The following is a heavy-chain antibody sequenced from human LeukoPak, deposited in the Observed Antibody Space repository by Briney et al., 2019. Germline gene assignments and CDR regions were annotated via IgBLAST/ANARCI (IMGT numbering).Heavy chain of an antibody. CDR2: INWNEKSI. J-gene: IGHJ4*02. CDR3: ARDSVHGYYDSSGYSTVSDY. CDR1: RFTFDDYG. Sequence: GGSLRLSCATSRFTFDDYGMSWVRQTPGKGLEWVSGINWNEKSIGYADSVKGRFTISRDNAKNSLYLQMNSLRAEDTAVYYCARDSVHGYYDSSGYSTVSDYWGQGTLVTVSS. V-gene: IGHV3-20*04. D-gene: IGHD3-22*01.